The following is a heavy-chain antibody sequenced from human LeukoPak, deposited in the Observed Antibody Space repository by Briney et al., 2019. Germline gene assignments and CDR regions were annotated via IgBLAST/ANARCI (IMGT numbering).Heavy chain of an antibody. CDR1: GFTFSSEW. CDR3: ARDHGLQMIARRGFDF. CDR2: INSDGGST. J-gene: IGHJ4*02. Sequence: GGSLRLSCAASGFTFSSEWMHWVRQAPGRGLVWISHINSDGGSTHYGDSVKGRFTVSRDNAKNTLYLQMNSLRAEDTAVYYCARDHGLQMIARRGFDFWGQGTLVTVSS. D-gene: IGHD2-21*01. V-gene: IGHV3-74*01.